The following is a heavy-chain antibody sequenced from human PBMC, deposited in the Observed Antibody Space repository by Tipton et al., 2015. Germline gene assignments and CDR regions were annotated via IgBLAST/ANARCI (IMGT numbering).Heavy chain of an antibody. D-gene: IGHD2-15*01. V-gene: IGHV3-48*03. Sequence: SLRLSCAASGFTFRSYEMNWVRQAPGKGLEWVSYISSSGSTIYYADSVKGRFTISRDSAKNSLYLQMSGLRAEDTAVYYCARDGGDIALDYWGQGTLVTVSS. CDR1: GFTFRSYE. J-gene: IGHJ4*02. CDR2: ISSSGSTI. CDR3: ARDGGDIALDY.